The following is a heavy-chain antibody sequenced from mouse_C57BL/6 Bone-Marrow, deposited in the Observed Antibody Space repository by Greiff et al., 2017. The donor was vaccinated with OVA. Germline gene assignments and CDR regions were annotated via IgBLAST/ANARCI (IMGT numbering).Heavy chain of an antibody. CDR3: AREIYYYGSSLYYAMDY. D-gene: IGHD1-1*01. Sequence: EVQRVESGGGLVKPGGSLKLSCAASGFTFSSYAMSWVRQTPEKRLEWVATISDGGSYTYYPDNVKGRFTISRDNAKNNLYLQMSHLKSEDTAMYYCAREIYYYGSSLYYAMDYWGQGTSVTVSS. CDR1: GFTFSSYA. V-gene: IGHV5-4*01. CDR2: ISDGGSYT. J-gene: IGHJ4*01.